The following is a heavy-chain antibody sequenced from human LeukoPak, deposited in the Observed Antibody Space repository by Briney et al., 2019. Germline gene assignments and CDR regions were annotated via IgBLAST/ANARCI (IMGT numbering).Heavy chain of an antibody. CDR2: ISSSGSTI. V-gene: IGHV3-48*03. CDR1: AFTFIICE. J-gene: IGHJ3*02. CDR3: ARTYQGIAFDI. Sequence: GGSLRLSCAASAFTFIICEMTWVRQTPGGGLRWVSYISSSGSTIYYADSVKGRYTISRDNAKNSLYLHMNSLRAEDTAVYLCARTYQGIAFDIWGQGPMVTVPS.